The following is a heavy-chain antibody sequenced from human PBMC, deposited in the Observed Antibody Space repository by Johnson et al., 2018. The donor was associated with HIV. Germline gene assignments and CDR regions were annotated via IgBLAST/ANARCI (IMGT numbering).Heavy chain of an antibody. CDR3: ARDGPVDWVAAFDI. V-gene: IGHV3-7*05. CDR2: MKQDGSEQ. Sequence: VQLVESGGGLIQPEGSLRLSCAASGFTVSSNYMSWVRQAPGKGLEWVANMKQDGSEQYYVDSVKGRFTISRDNAKNSLYLQMHSLRAEDTAVYYCARDGPVDWVAAFDIWGQGTLVTVSS. D-gene: IGHD3-9*01. J-gene: IGHJ3*02. CDR1: GFTVSSNY.